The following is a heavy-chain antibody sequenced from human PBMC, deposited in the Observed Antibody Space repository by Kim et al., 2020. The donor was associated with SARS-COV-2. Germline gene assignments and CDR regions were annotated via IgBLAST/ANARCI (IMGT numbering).Heavy chain of an antibody. J-gene: IGHJ1*01. Sequence: ETLSLTCTVSGDSISNYYWSWLRQPPGKGLEWIGYIHYTGSTNYNPSLKSRVTMSVDTSNNQFSLKLASVTTADTAVYYCARGNDIWAWYLQRWGQGTLVTVSS. CDR2: IHYTGST. V-gene: IGHV4-59*01. D-gene: IGHD1-1*01. CDR1: GDSISNYY. CDR3: ARGNDIWAWYLQR.